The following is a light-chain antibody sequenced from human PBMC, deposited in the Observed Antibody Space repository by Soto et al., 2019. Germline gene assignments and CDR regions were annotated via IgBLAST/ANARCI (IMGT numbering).Light chain of an antibody. CDR2: RRN. CDR3: ASWGDSLFGYV. V-gene: IGLV1-47*01. CDR1: NSNIGHNY. J-gene: IGLJ1*01. Sequence: QSVLTQAPSASGTRGQTVTISCSGSNSNIGHNYVDWYQQLPGTAPRLLISRRNERPSGVPDRFSGSKSGTSASLAISGLRSEDEAYYYCASWGDSLFGYVFLTRTQV.